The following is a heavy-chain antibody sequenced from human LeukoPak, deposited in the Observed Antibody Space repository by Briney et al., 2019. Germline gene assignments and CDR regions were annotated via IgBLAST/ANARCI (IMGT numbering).Heavy chain of an antibody. V-gene: IGHV7-4-1*02. CDR1: GYTFTSYG. CDR3: ARGYSYGSPSEAYYFDY. J-gene: IGHJ4*02. D-gene: IGHD5-18*01. Sequence: GASVKVSCKASGYTFTSYGISWVRQAPGQGLEWMGWINTKTGNPTYAQGFTGRFVFSLDTSVSTAYLQISSLKAEDTAAYYCARGYSYGSPSEAYYFDYWGQGTLVTVSS. CDR2: INTKTGNP.